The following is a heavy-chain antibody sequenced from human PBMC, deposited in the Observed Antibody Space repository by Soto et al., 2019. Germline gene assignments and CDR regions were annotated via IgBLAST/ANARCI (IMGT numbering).Heavy chain of an antibody. V-gene: IGHV3-23*01. CDR2: ITGSGSAT. D-gene: IGHD2-15*01. CDR3: VKAPRGSCSGATCFCLDY. Sequence: EAQLLESGGGLVQPGGSLRLSCAASGFTFSNYAMNWVRQAPGKGLEWVSTITGSGSATAYTDSVRGRFTISRDNSKNTLSLQMNSLRAEDTAVYYCVKAPRGSCSGATCFCLDYWGQGTLVTVSS. J-gene: IGHJ4*02. CDR1: GFTFSNYA.